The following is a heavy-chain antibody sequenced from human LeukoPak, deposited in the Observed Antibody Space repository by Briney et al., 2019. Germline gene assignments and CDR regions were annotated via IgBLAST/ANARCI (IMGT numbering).Heavy chain of an antibody. CDR2: ISGSGGST. V-gene: IGHV3-23*01. CDR3: AKDGIQYQLLSPSYFDY. D-gene: IGHD2-2*01. Sequence: PGGSLRLSCAASGFTFSSYAMSWVRQAPGKGLEWVSAISGSGGSTYYADSVKGRFTISRDNSKNTLYLQMNSLRAEDTAVYYCAKDGIQYQLLSPSYFDYWGQGTLVTVSS. CDR1: GFTFSSYA. J-gene: IGHJ4*02.